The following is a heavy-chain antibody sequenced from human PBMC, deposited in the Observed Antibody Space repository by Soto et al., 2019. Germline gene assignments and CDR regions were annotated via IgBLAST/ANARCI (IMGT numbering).Heavy chain of an antibody. CDR3: AFTRRSSLLEVAGPGFEY. V-gene: IGHV3-30*03. CDR2: LSYEGSEE. Sequence: GGSLRLSCATSGFNFGVIGMHWVRRAPGKGLEWLSVLSYEGSEEYYADSVRGRFTISRDNSKSTLFLQMDSLRVEDTGVYYCAFTRRSSLLEVAGPGFEYWGQGTLVTVSS. J-gene: IGHJ4*02. D-gene: IGHD6-19*01. CDR1: GFNFGVIG.